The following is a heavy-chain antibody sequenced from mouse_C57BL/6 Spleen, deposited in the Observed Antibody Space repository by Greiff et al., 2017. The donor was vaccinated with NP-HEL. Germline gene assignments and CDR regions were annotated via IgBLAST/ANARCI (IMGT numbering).Heavy chain of an antibody. V-gene: IGHV1-80*01. D-gene: IGHD1-1*01. CDR2: IYPGDGDT. CDR1: GYAFSSYW. Sequence: QVQLQQSGAELVKPGASVKISCKASGYAFSSYWMNWVKQRPGKGLEWIGQIYPGDGDTNYNGKFKGKATLTADKSSSTAYMQLSSLTSEDSAVYFCAREGENYYYGSSYDYWGQGTTLTVSS. J-gene: IGHJ2*01. CDR3: AREGENYYYGSSYDY.